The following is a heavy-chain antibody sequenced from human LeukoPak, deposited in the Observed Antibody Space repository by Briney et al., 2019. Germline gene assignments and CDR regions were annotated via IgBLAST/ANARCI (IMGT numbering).Heavy chain of an antibody. D-gene: IGHD6-19*01. CDR3: ARSHRIAVAAPIFDY. J-gene: IGHJ4*02. V-gene: IGHV3-21*01. CDR2: ISSSSSYI. Sequence: PGGSLRLSCAASGFTFSDYWIHSVRPAPGKGLAGVSSISSSSSYIYYADSVKGRFTISRDNAKNSLYLQMNSLRAEDTAVYYCARSHRIAVAAPIFDYWGQGTLVTVSS. CDR1: GFTFSDYW.